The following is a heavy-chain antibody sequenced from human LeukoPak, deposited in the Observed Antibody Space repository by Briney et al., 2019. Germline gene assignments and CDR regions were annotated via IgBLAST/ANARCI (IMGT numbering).Heavy chain of an antibody. CDR3: ARDPRIAARPGWFDP. V-gene: IGHV4-61*02. Sequence: PSQTLSLTCTVSGGSISSGSYYWSWIRQPAGKGLEWIVRIYTSGSTNYNPSLKSRVTISVDTSKNQFSLKLSSVTAADTAVYYCARDPRIAARPGWFDPWGQGTLVTVSS. CDR1: GGSISSGSYY. J-gene: IGHJ5*02. D-gene: IGHD6-6*01. CDR2: IYTSGST.